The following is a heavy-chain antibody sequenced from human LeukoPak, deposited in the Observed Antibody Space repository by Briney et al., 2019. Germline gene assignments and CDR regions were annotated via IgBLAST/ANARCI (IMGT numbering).Heavy chain of an antibody. CDR2: IPTSDGNT. CDR3: ARDHEGTPPGVLDY. CDR1: GFTFSSYT. V-gene: IGHV3-23*01. D-gene: IGHD1-14*01. J-gene: IGHJ4*02. Sequence: GGSLRLSCAASGFTFSSYTMSWVRQAPGKGLEWVSSIPTSDGNTYYADSVKGRFTASRDNSKNTLFLQMNSLRAEDTAVYYCARDHEGTPPGVLDYWGQGTLVTVSS.